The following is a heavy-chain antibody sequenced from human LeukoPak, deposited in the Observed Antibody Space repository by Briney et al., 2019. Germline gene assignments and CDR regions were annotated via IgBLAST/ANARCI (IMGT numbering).Heavy chain of an antibody. CDR1: GFTFSSYW. D-gene: IGHD1-1*01. CDR2: IKPDGSEK. CDR3: ARDDGLRTVDY. V-gene: IGHV3-7*01. J-gene: IGHJ4*02. Sequence: GGSLRLSCAASGFTFSSYWMSWVRQSPGKGLEWVANIKPDGSEKYYVDSMKGRFNISRDNAKNSLYLQMNSLRAEDTAVYFCARDDGLRTVDYWDQGTPVTVSS.